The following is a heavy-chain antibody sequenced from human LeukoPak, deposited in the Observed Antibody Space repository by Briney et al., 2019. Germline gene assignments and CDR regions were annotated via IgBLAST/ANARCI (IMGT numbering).Heavy chain of an antibody. D-gene: IGHD5-18*01. CDR3: ARLWPTRGYSYGEGDY. CDR1: GYSFTSYW. Sequence: GESLKISCKGSGYSFTSYWIGWVRQMPGKDLEWMGIIYPGDSDTRYSPSFQGQVTISADKSISTAYLQWSSLKASDTAMYYCARLWPTRGYSYGEGDYWGQGTLVTVSS. V-gene: IGHV5-51*01. J-gene: IGHJ4*02. CDR2: IYPGDSDT.